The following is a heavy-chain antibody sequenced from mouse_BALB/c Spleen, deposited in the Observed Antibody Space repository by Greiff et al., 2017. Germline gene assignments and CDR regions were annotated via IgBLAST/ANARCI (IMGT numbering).Heavy chain of an antibody. CDR2: ISSGGSYT. J-gene: IGHJ4*01. V-gene: IGHV5-9-4*01. CDR3: ARERDFYYAMDY. Sequence: EVMLVESGGGLVKPGGSLKLSCAASGFTFSSYAMSWVRQSPEKRLEWVAEISSGGSYTYYPDTVTGRFTISRDNAKNTLYLEMSSLRSEDTAMYYCARERDFYYAMDYWGQGTSVTVSS. D-gene: IGHD3-3*01. CDR1: GFTFSSYA.